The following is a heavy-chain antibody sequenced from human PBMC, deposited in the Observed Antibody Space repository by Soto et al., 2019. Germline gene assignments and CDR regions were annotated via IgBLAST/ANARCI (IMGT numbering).Heavy chain of an antibody. V-gene: IGHV4-34*01. CDR3: STRAYDTNGYYRFDP. D-gene: IGHD3-22*01. CDR1: GGSFSGHS. Sequence: SETLSLTCAVYGGSFSGHSWTWIRQSPGKGLEWIGDINHSGRVNYSPSLKSRVTIPLDTSKNQFSLTLSAVTAADTAMYYCSTRAYDTNGYYRFDPWGQGTLVTVS. CDR2: INHSGRV. J-gene: IGHJ5*01.